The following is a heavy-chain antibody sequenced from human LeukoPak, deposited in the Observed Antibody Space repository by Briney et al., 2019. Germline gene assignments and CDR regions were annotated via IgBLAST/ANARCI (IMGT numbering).Heavy chain of an antibody. CDR2: ISGSGANT. Sequence: GGSLRLSCAASGFTFSSYAMIWVRQAPGKGLEWVSVISGSGANTYYADSVKGRFTISRDNSKNTLSLQMSSLKTEDTAVYYCATGSGAVPGTVYWGQGTLVTVSS. CDR3: ATGSGAVPGTVY. D-gene: IGHD6-19*01. V-gene: IGHV3-23*01. CDR1: GFTFSSYA. J-gene: IGHJ4*02.